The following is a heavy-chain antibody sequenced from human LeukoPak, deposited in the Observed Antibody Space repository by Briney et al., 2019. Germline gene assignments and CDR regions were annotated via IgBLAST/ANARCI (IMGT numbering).Heavy chain of an antibody. CDR1: GGSISSSNW. Sequence: SGTLSLTCAVSGGSISSSNWWSWVRQPPGKGLEWIGKIYHSGSTNYNPSLKSRVTISVDKSKNQSSLKLSSVTAADTAVYYCASPKTPSGSYGDFDCWGQGTLVTVSS. CDR2: IYHSGST. V-gene: IGHV4-4*02. J-gene: IGHJ4*02. CDR3: ASPKTPSGSYGDFDC. D-gene: IGHD1-26*01.